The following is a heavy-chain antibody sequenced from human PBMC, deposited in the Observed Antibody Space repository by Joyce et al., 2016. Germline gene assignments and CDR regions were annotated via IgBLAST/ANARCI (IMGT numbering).Heavy chain of an antibody. V-gene: IGHV3-30*18. CDR1: GLTLSNYG. D-gene: IGHD6-25*01. CDR2: ISYDGIYK. Sequence: QVQLVASGGGVVQPGRSLRLSCAASGLTLSNYGVHWVRQGPGKGREGVAVISYDGIYKYYADCVKGRFTISRDNSKNTVFLEMNSLRTEDTAVYYCAKILTATYSSGWFLDYWGQGTLVTVSS. J-gene: IGHJ4*02. CDR3: AKILTATYSSGWFLDY.